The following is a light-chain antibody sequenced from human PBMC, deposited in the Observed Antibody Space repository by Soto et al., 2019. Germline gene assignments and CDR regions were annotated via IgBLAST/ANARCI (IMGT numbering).Light chain of an antibody. CDR2: KAS. Sequence: DIQMTQSPSTLSASVGDRVTITCRASQSISSWLAWYQQKPGKAPKLLIYKASTLESGVPSNFSGSGSGTEFTLTISSLQPEDFAIYYCQQYNNWPITFGQGTRLEIK. CDR3: QQYNNWPIT. V-gene: IGKV1-5*03. CDR1: QSISSW. J-gene: IGKJ5*01.